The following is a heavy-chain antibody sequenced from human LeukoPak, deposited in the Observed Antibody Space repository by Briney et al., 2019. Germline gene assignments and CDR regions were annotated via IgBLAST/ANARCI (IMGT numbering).Heavy chain of an antibody. CDR3: AKDSSSWYFVYFDY. CDR2: ISSSSSHI. CDR1: GFPFSYYP. Sequence: GSLKLSFAASGFPFSYYPMNWVRPAPGKGLGWVSSISSSSSHIYYADSVRGRFTIARDNSKNTLYLQMNSLRAEDTAVYYCAKDSSSWYFVYFDYWGQGTLVTVSS. V-gene: IGHV3-21*04. D-gene: IGHD6-13*01. J-gene: IGHJ4*02.